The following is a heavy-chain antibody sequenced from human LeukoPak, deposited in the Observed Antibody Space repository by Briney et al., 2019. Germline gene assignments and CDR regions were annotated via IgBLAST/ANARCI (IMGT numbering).Heavy chain of an antibody. CDR2: ISYDGSNK. Sequence: PGGSLRLSCAASGFTFSSYGMHWVRQAPGKGLEWVAVISYDGSNKYYADSVKGRFTISRDNAKNSLYLQMNSLRAEDTAVYYCARSVVSPWLGDSLDYWGQGTLVTVSS. J-gene: IGHJ4*02. CDR1: GFTFSSYG. V-gene: IGHV3-30*03. CDR3: ARSVVSPWLGDSLDY. D-gene: IGHD6-19*01.